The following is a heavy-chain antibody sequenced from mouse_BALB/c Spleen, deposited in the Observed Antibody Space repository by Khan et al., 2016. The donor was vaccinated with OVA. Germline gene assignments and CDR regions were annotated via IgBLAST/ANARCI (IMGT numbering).Heavy chain of an antibody. CDR2: INPSNGGT. V-gene: IGHV1S81*02. D-gene: IGHD1-1*01. Sequence: VQLQQSGAELVKPGASVMLSCKASGYTFTSYYMYWVKQRPGQGLEWIGGINPSNGGTNINEKFKSKATLTVDKSSSTAYMQLSRLTSEDSAVYYWTRAGGYYGSSFRYYFDYWGQGTTLTVSS. CDR3: TRAGGYYGSSFRYYFDY. CDR1: GYTFTSYY. J-gene: IGHJ2*01.